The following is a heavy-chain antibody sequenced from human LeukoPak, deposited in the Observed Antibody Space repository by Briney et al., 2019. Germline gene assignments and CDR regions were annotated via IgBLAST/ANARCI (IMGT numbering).Heavy chain of an antibody. Sequence: PGGSLRLSCAASGFTFYDYGMSWVRQAPGKGLEWVSGINWSGGRTGYADSLKGRFTISRDNAKNTLYLQMNSLRDEDTALYYCARDLTTSDNWGQGTLVTVSS. D-gene: IGHD1/OR15-1a*01. J-gene: IGHJ4*02. CDR3: ARDLTTSDN. V-gene: IGHV3-20*04. CDR2: INWSGGRT. CDR1: GFTFYDYG.